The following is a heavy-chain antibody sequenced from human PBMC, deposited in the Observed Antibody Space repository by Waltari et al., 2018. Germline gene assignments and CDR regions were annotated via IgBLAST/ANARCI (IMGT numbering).Heavy chain of an antibody. CDR3: ARDLRYCSGGSCYTQLDY. CDR1: GGSISSSSYY. J-gene: IGHJ4*02. Sequence: QLQLQESGPGLVKPSETLSLTCTVSGGSISSSSYYWGWIRQPPGKGLEWIGSIYYSASTYYNPSLKSRVTISVDTSKNQFSLKLSSVTAADTAVYYCARDLRYCSGGSCYTQLDYWGQGTLVTVSS. D-gene: IGHD2-15*01. V-gene: IGHV4-39*07. CDR2: IYYSAST.